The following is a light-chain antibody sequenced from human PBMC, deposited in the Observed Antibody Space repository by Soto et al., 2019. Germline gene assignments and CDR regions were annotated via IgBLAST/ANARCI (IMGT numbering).Light chain of an antibody. CDR1: QDAGSW. J-gene: IGKJ4*01. V-gene: IGKV1-12*01. CDR2: RTS. Sequence: DIQMTQSPPYVSASVGDRVTISCRASQDAGSWLSWFHQKPGGAPNLLIFRTSRKKSGVPPRFAGSGSGTEFTLTISSLQPEDFGTYYCQHADGLRALTFGGGTEVEI. CDR3: QHADGLRALT.